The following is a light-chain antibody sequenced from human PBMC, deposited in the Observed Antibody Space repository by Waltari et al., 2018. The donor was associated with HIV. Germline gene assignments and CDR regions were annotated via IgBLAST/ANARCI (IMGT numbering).Light chain of an antibody. Sequence: QSVLTQPPSASATPGQRVTISCSGGSSNIGTNYVFWYQQLPGTAPKLLIFRDNERPSGVPDRFSGSRSGTSASLVISGRRSEDEAEYYCAAWDDSLNGLYVFGSGTRVTVL. CDR1: SSNIGTNY. CDR2: RDN. CDR3: AAWDDSLNGLYV. J-gene: IGLJ1*01. V-gene: IGLV1-47*01.